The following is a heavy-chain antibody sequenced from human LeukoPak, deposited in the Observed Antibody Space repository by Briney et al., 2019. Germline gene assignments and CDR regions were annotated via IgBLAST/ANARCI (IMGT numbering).Heavy chain of an antibody. V-gene: IGHV4-4*07. J-gene: IGHJ5*02. CDR2: IYTSGST. Sequence: SETLSLTCTVSGGSISSYYWSWIRQPAGKGLEWIGRIYTSGSTNYNPSLKSRVTLSVDTSKNQFSLKLSSVTAADTAVYYCASGYYDFWSGFPSWFDPWGQGTLVTVSS. D-gene: IGHD3-3*01. CDR3: ASGYYDFWSGFPSWFDP. CDR1: GGSISSYY.